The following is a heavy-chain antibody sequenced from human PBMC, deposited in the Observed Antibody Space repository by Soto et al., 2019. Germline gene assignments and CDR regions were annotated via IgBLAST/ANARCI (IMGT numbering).Heavy chain of an antibody. CDR3: AHSITMVRIPIYYYGMDV. J-gene: IGHJ6*02. D-gene: IGHD3-10*01. CDR2: IYWNDDK. CDR1: GFSLSTSGVG. Sequence: SGPTLVNPTQTLTLTCTFSGFSLSTSGVGVGWIRQPPGKALEWLALIYWNDDKRYSPSLKSRPTITKDTSKNQVVLTMTNMDPVDTATYYCAHSITMVRIPIYYYGMDVWGQGTTVTVSS. V-gene: IGHV2-5*01.